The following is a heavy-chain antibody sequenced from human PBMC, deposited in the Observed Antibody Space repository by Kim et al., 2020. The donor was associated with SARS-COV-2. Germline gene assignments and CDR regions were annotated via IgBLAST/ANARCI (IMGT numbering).Heavy chain of an antibody. V-gene: IGHV3-33*01. D-gene: IGHD4-17*01. J-gene: IGHJ4*02. CDR1: GFIFSDYG. CDR3: ARDDTVTGLVFDY. CDR2: IWYDGSNK. Sequence: GGSLRLSCAASGFIFSDYGMHWVRQAPGKGLAWVAVIWYDGSNKYYVDSVKGRFTITRDNSKNTVYLQMNSLRAEDSGVYYCARDDTVTGLVFDYWGLGT.